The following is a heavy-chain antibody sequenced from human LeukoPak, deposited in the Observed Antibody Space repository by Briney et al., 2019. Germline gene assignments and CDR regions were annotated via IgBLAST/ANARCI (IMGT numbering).Heavy chain of an antibody. Sequence: GGSLRLSCAASGFTFSSYGMHWVRQAPGKGLEWVAVISYDGSNKYYADSVKGRFTISRDNSKNTLYLQMNSLRAEDTAVYYCARPSGSYSGSVDYWGQGTLVTVSP. CDR3: ARPSGSYSGSVDY. J-gene: IGHJ4*02. CDR1: GFTFSSYG. D-gene: IGHD1-26*01. V-gene: IGHV3-30*03. CDR2: ISYDGSNK.